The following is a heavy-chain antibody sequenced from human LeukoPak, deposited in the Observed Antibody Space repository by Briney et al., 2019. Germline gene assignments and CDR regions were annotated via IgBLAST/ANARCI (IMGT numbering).Heavy chain of an antibody. Sequence: GGSLRLSCAASGFTFSSYAMHWVRQAPGKGLEWVAVISYDGSNKYYADSVKGRFTISRDNSKNTLYLQMNSLRAEDTAVYYCAKGKGDTAMVIGNWGQGTLVTVSS. CDR2: ISYDGSNK. CDR3: AKGKGDTAMVIGN. CDR1: GFTFSSYA. D-gene: IGHD5-18*01. J-gene: IGHJ4*02. V-gene: IGHV3-30-3*01.